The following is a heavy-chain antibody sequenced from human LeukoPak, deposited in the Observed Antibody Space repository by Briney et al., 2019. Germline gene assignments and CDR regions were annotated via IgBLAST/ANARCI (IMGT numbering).Heavy chain of an antibody. V-gene: IGHV3-66*04. CDR1: GFTVSSNY. Sequence: PGGSLRLSCAASGFTVSSNYMSWVRQAPRKGLEWVSVIYSGGSTYYADSVKGRFTISRDNSKNTLYLQMNSLRAEDTAVYYCARQAYYYDSSGYFFDYWGQGTLVTVSS. D-gene: IGHD3-22*01. CDR3: ARQAYYYDSSGYFFDY. CDR2: IYSGGST. J-gene: IGHJ4*02.